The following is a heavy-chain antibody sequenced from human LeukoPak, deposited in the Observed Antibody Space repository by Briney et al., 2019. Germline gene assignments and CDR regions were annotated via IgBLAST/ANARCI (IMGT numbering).Heavy chain of an antibody. CDR1: GFTFSSYA. J-gene: IGHJ1*01. V-gene: IGHV3-23*01. Sequence: GGSLRLSCAASGFTFSSYAMSWVRQAPGKGLEWVSGISGSGGSTYYADSVKGRFTISGDSSKSTLYLQMNSLRAEDTAVYYCAKDALATPTRYFQHWGQGTLVTVSS. CDR2: ISGSGGST. D-gene: IGHD5-12*01. CDR3: AKDALATPTRYFQH.